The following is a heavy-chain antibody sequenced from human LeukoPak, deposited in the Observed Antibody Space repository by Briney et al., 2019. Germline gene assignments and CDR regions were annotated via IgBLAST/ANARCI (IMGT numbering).Heavy chain of an antibody. Sequence: GGSLRLSCVASGFTLSSYDLHWVRQTTGKGLEWVSAIGTADDTLYPDSVKGRFTISRDDAKNSLYLQMRNLRVGDTAVYYCARSGYYHYYGLDVWGQGTTVTVSS. CDR2: IGTADDT. CDR1: GFTLSSYD. V-gene: IGHV3-13*04. J-gene: IGHJ6*02. D-gene: IGHD6-13*01. CDR3: ARSGYYHYYGLDV.